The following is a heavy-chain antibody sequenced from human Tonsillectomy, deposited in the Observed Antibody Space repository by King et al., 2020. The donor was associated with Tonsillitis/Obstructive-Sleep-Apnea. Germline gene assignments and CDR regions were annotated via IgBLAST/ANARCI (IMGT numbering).Heavy chain of an antibody. Sequence: QLVQSGVEVKKPGASVKVSCKASGYTFSNYGISWVRQTPGHGLEWMAWISAHNGNTKCAQKFQGRVTMTTDTSTNTAYMELRSLRSDDTAMYFCARAYNPRALDHWGQGTLVTVSS. V-gene: IGHV1-18*01. CDR1: GYTFSNYG. J-gene: IGHJ5*02. CDR2: ISAHNGNT. CDR3: ARAYNPRALDH. D-gene: IGHD1-14*01.